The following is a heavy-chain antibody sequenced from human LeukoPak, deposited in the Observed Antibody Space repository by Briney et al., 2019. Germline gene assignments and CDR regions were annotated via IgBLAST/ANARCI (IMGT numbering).Heavy chain of an antibody. Sequence: ASVKVSCKSSGYTFTSYGISWVRQAPGQGLEWMGWISAYNGNTNYAQKLQGRVTMTTDTSTSTAYMELRSLRSDDTAVYYCARGLWFGEPRYYFDYWGQGTLVTVSS. CDR1: GYTFTSYG. CDR2: ISAYNGNT. V-gene: IGHV1-18*01. D-gene: IGHD3-10*01. J-gene: IGHJ4*02. CDR3: ARGLWFGEPRYYFDY.